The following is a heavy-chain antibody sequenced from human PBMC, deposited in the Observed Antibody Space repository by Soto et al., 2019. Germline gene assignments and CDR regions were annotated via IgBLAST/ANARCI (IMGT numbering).Heavy chain of an antibody. CDR1: GGTFSSYA. V-gene: IGHV1-69*06. J-gene: IGHJ6*02. D-gene: IGHD3-3*01. CDR3: ERVGYSFRSRYHYYGMNV. CDR2: IIPIVTTP. Sequence: QVRLVQSGAEVKKPGSSVKVSCEASGGTFSSYAVTWVRQAPGQGLEWMGGIIPIVTTPNYEQKVQGRLTISADKSTRTSYMEFSSLRSEDTGVYSCERVGYSFRSRYHYYGMNVWGQGTTVIVSS.